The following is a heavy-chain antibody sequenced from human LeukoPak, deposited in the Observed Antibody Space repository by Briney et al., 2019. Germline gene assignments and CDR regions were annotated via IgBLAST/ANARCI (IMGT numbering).Heavy chain of an antibody. V-gene: IGHV3-74*01. Sequence: GGSLRLSCAASGFIFSNYWMHWVRQAPGKGLAWVSRINNDGSSTSYADSVKGRFTISRDNAKNILYLQMNSLRAEDTAVYYCATNVVGASGFWGLGTLVTVSS. CDR3: ATNVVGASGF. CDR2: INNDGSST. D-gene: IGHD1-26*01. J-gene: IGHJ4*02. CDR1: GFIFSNYW.